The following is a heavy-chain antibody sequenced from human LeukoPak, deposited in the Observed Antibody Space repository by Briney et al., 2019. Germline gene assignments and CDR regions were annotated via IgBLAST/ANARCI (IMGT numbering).Heavy chain of an antibody. CDR3: ARSGYLLAAAASY. Sequence: VASVKVSXKASGYTFTSYDINWVRQAPGQGLEWMGWMNPNSGNTGYAQKFQGRVTMTRNTSISTAYMELSSLRSEDTAVYYCARSGYLLAAAASYWGQGTLVTVSS. J-gene: IGHJ4*02. CDR1: GYTFTSYD. CDR2: MNPNSGNT. V-gene: IGHV1-8*01. D-gene: IGHD6-13*01.